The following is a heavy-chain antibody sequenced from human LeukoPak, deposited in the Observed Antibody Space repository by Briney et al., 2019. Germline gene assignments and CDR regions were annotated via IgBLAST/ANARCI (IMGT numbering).Heavy chain of an antibody. V-gene: IGHV3-7*01. CDR1: GFTFSSYW. Sequence: TGGSLRLSCAASGFTFSSYWMSWVRQAPGKGLEWVANIKQDGSEKYYVDSVKGRFTISRDNSKNTLYLQMNNLRAEDTALYYCAKISGYYPFDYWGQGTLVTVSS. CDR2: IKQDGSEK. D-gene: IGHD3-22*01. CDR3: AKISGYYPFDY. J-gene: IGHJ4*02.